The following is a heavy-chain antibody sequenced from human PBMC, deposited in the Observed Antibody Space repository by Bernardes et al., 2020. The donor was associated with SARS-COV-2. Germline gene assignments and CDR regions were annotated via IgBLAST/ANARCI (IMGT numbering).Heavy chain of an antibody. Sequence: ASVTVSCKASGYTFTGYYIHWVRQAPGQGLAWMGWINPYIGGTNYAQKFQGRVTMNRDTSISTAYMELSRLRSDETAVYYCAIPPTNYDRYGMDVWGQGTTVTVSS. CDR2: INPYIGGT. J-gene: IGHJ6*02. CDR3: AIPPTNYDRYGMDV. D-gene: IGHD3-22*01. V-gene: IGHV1-2*02. CDR1: GYTFTGYY.